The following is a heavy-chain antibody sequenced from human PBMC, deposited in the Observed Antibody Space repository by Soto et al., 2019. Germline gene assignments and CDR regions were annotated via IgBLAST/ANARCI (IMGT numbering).Heavy chain of an antibody. CDR1: GFTFSDYA. CDR3: AKDGVRLVQHDYSDY. D-gene: IGHD2-8*02. Sequence: EVHLLESGGALVQPGGSLRLSCAASGFTFSDYAMSWVRQAPGKGLECVSSVSGGVNTYYRESVKGRFSISRDSSKNTVYLQMHSQRAEDTAVYYCAKDGVRLVQHDYSDYWGQGTLVTVSS. CDR2: VSGGVNT. J-gene: IGHJ4*02. V-gene: IGHV3-23*01.